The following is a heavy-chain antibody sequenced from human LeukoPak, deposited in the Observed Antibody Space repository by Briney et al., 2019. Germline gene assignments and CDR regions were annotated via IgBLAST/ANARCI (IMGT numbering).Heavy chain of an antibody. Sequence: GGSLRLSCAASGFTFSSYSMNWVRQAPGKGLEWVSSISSSSSYIYYADSVKGRFTISRDNAKNSLYLQMNSLRAEDTAVYYCARDRLRYFDWLPWDAFDIWGQGTLVTVSS. CDR2: ISSSSSYI. J-gene: IGHJ4*02. CDR3: ARDRLRYFDWLPWDAFDI. V-gene: IGHV3-21*01. D-gene: IGHD3-9*01. CDR1: GFTFSSYS.